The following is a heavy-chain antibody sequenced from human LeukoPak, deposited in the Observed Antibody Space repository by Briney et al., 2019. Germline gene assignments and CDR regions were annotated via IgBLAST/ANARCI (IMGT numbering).Heavy chain of an antibody. Sequence: GRSLRLSCAASGFTFSSYAMSWVRQAPGKGLEWVSTITGSGGYTYYADSVKGRFTISRDNANNSLYLQMNSLRAEDTAVYYCAKEPATRWLATFDYWGQGTLVTVSS. CDR3: AKEPATRWLATFDY. CDR2: ITGSGGYT. CDR1: GFTFSSYA. D-gene: IGHD6-19*01. V-gene: IGHV3-23*01. J-gene: IGHJ4*02.